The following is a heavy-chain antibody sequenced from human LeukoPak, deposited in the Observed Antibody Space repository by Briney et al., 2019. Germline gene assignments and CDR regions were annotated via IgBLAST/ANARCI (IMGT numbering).Heavy chain of an antibody. J-gene: IGHJ4*02. Sequence: GGSLRLSCAASGFTFSNTWMNWVSQAPGKGLEWVGRIKRIIDGGTTDYAAPVKGRFTVSRDDSINTLYLQMSSLKTEDTAVYYCAAQGGSGDLRYWGQGTLVTVSS. D-gene: IGHD4-17*01. CDR1: GFTFSNTW. CDR3: AAQGGSGDLRY. V-gene: IGHV3-15*01. CDR2: IKRIIDGGTT.